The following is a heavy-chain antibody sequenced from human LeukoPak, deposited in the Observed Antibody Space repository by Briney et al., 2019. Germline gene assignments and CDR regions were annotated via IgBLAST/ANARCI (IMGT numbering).Heavy chain of an antibody. J-gene: IGHJ4*02. CDR1: GYIFTNYG. CDR2: ISAYTGNT. V-gene: IGHV1-18*01. D-gene: IGHD3-22*01. Sequence: ASVNVSCTPSGYIFTNYGIGWVRQAPGQGLEWMGWISAYTGNTNYAQNFQGRVTMTTDKSTSTAFIELRSLRSDDTAVYYCARSGVGYLYGNTCYYPLDFWGQGTLVTVSS. CDR3: ARSGVGYLYGNTCYYPLDF.